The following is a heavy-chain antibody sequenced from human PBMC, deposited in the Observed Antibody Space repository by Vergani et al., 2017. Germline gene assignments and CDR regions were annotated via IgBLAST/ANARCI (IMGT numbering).Heavy chain of an antibody. D-gene: IGHD6-6*01. Sequence: QAQLQESGPGLVKPSETLSLTCHVFGVSVTDYNCNWIRQAPGKGLEWIGRIYTSESTNYNPSLKSRVTMSVDTSKNQFSLKLSSVTAADTAVYYCAREYSSSVGFLAYWGQGTLVTVSS. CDR2: IYTSEST. CDR3: AREYSSSVGFLAY. V-gene: IGHV4-4*07. J-gene: IGHJ4*02. CDR1: GVSVTDYN.